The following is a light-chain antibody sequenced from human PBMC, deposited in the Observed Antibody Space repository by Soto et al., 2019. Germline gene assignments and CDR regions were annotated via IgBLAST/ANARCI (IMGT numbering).Light chain of an antibody. V-gene: IGKV1-39*01. CDR1: QSISTF. Sequence: DIQMTQSPSSLSASVGDRVSVTCRASQSISTFLNWYQQRPGEPPKLLIYAASSLQSGVPSRFSGSGSGADFTLTIGSLQPEDFATYYCQQSYTTPRTFGQGTKVEVK. CDR3: QQSYTTPRT. J-gene: IGKJ1*01. CDR2: AAS.